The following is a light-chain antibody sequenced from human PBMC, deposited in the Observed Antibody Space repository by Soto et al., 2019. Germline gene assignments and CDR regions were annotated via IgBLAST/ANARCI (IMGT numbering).Light chain of an antibody. CDR1: QTISSTS. V-gene: IGKV3-20*01. CDR3: QRYGSSPPRT. J-gene: IGKJ1*01. Sequence: EILLTQSPGTLSLSPGERATLSCRASQTISSTSLAWYQKKPGQSPRLLIYGASGRATGTPDRFSGSGSGTDFTLSISRLEPEDFAVYYCQRYGSSPPRTFGQGTKVEIK. CDR2: GAS.